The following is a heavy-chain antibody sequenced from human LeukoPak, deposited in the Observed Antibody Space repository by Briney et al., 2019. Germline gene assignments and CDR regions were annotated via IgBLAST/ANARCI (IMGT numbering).Heavy chain of an antibody. D-gene: IGHD6-13*01. J-gene: IGHJ4*02. CDR1: GFTFSDYY. CDR2: ISSSGSPI. V-gene: IGHV3-11*01. CDR3: ARRIATPGTFSSRYFDY. Sequence: PGGSLRLSCAASGFTFSDYYMSWIRQAPGKGLEWVSHISSSGSPIDYAVSVKGRFTISRDNAKNSLYLQINSLRAEDTATYYCARRIATPGTFSSRYFDYWGQGILVTVSS.